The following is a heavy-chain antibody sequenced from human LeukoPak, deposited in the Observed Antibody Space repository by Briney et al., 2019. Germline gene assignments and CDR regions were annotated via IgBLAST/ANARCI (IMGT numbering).Heavy chain of an antibody. Sequence: GASVKVSCKASGYTFTSYYMHWVRQAPGQGLEWMGRINPNSGGTDYAQKFQGRVTMTRDTSISTVYMELSRLRSDDTAVYYCARGYCSGGSCPYFYHYGMDVWGQGTTVTISS. CDR2: INPNSGGT. J-gene: IGHJ6*02. V-gene: IGHV1-2*06. CDR1: GYTFTSYY. CDR3: ARGYCSGGSCPYFYHYGMDV. D-gene: IGHD2-15*01.